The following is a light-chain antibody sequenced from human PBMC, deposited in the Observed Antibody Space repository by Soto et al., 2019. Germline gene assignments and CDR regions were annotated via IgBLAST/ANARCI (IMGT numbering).Light chain of an antibody. CDR3: NSYTSSAAVV. CDR2: DVT. CDR1: SSDVGGYNF. V-gene: IGLV2-14*03. Sequence: QSVLTQPASVSGSPGQSITLSCTGTSSDVGGYNFVSWYQQHPGNAPKLIIYDVTSRPSGDSNRFSGSKSGNAASLTISDRQAEDEALYYCNSYTSSAAVVFGGGTKLTVL. J-gene: IGLJ3*02.